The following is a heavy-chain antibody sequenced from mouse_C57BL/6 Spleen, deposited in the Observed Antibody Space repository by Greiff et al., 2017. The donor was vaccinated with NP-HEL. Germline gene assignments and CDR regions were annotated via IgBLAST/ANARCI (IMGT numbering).Heavy chain of an antibody. D-gene: IGHD1-1*01. V-gene: IGHV5-17*01. CDR1: GFTFSDYG. CDR3: ARSRITTVVAGNY. Sequence: EVKVVESGGGLVKPGGSLKLSCAASGFTFSDYGMHWVRQAPEKGLEWVAYISSGSSTIYYADTVKGRFTISRDNAKNTLFLQMTSLRSEDTAMYYCARSRITTVVAGNYWGQGTTLTVSS. CDR2: ISSGSSTI. J-gene: IGHJ2*01.